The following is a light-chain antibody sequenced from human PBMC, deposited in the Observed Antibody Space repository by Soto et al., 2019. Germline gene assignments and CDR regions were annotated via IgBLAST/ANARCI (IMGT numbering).Light chain of an antibody. Sequence: EIVLTQSPATLSLSPGERATLSCRASQSVSSYLAWYRQKPGQAPRLLIYDASNRATGIPARFSGSGSGTNFTLTISSLEPADFAVYYCQQRSNWPGLTFGGGTKVDIK. CDR1: QSVSSY. CDR3: QQRSNWPGLT. V-gene: IGKV3-11*01. J-gene: IGKJ4*01. CDR2: DAS.